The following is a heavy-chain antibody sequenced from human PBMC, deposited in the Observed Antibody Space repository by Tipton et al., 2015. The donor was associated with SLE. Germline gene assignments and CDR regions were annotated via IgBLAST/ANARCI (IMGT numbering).Heavy chain of an antibody. Sequence: SLRLSCAASGFTFSSYGMHWVRQAPGKGLEWVAFIRYDGSNKYYADSVKGRFTISRDNSKNTLYPQMNSLRAEDTAVYYCAKAGDFDWLGFDYWGQGTLVTVSS. CDR1: GFTFSSYG. CDR3: AKAGDFDWLGFDY. CDR2: IRYDGSNK. J-gene: IGHJ4*02. D-gene: IGHD3-9*01. V-gene: IGHV3-30*02.